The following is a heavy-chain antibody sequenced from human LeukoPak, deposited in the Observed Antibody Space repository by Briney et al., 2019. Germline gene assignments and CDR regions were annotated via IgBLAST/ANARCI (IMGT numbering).Heavy chain of an antibody. CDR2: ISGSGGST. CDR1: GLTFSSYA. Sequence: GGSLRLSCAASGLTFSSYAMSWVRQAPGKGLEWVSAISGSGGSTYYADSVKGRFTISRDNSKNTLYLQMNSLRAEDTAVYYCAKLGAYDSSGYYYQYFDYWGQGTLVTVSS. D-gene: IGHD3-22*01. CDR3: AKLGAYDSSGYYYQYFDY. V-gene: IGHV3-23*01. J-gene: IGHJ4*02.